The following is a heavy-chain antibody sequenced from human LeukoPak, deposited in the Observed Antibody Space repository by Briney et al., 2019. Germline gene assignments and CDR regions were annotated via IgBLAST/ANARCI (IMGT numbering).Heavy chain of an antibody. CDR1: GYTFTGYY. V-gene: IGHV1-2*02. CDR2: INPNSGGK. D-gene: IGHD1-26*01. Sequence: ASVKVSCKASGYTFTGYYMHWVRQAPGQGLEWMGWINPNSGGKNYAQKFQGRVTMTRDTSISTAYMELSRLRSDDTAVYYCAREGPFVGATKTNWFDPWGQGTLVTVSS. J-gene: IGHJ5*02. CDR3: AREGPFVGATKTNWFDP.